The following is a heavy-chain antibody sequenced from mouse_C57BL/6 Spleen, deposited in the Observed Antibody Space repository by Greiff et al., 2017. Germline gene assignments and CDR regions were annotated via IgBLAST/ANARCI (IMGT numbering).Heavy chain of an antibody. V-gene: IGHV1-26*01. D-gene: IGHD2-4*01. Sequence: VQLQQSGPELVKPGASVKISCKASGYTFTDYYMNWVKQSHGKSLEWIGDINPNNGGTSYNQKFKGKATLTVDKSSSTAYMELRSLTSEDSAVYYCARGRLRQEGYAMDYWGQGTSVTVSS. CDR1: GYTFTDYY. CDR3: ARGRLRQEGYAMDY. CDR2: INPNNGGT. J-gene: IGHJ4*01.